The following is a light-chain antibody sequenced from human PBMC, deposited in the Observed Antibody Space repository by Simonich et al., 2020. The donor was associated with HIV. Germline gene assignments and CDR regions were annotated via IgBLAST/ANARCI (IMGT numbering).Light chain of an antibody. CDR2: AAS. J-gene: IGKJ4*01. CDR3: QQLNSYPT. V-gene: IGKV1-9*01. Sequence: DIQLTQSPSFLSASVGDRVTVTGRASQGISSFLAWYQQKPGKAPKLLIYAASTLQSGVPSRFSGSGSGTEFTLTISSLQPEDFATYYCQQLNSYPTFGGGTKVEIK. CDR1: QGISSF.